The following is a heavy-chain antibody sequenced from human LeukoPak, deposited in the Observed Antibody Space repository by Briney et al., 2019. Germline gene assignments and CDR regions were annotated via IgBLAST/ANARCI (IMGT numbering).Heavy chain of an antibody. V-gene: IGHV1-3*01. CDR1: GYTFTSYA. CDR3: ARAAYYCSSTSCYALPSDY. CDR2: INAGNGNT. J-gene: IGHJ4*02. Sequence: GASVKVSCEASGYTFTSYAMHWVRQAPGQRLEWMGWINAGNGNTKYSQKFQGRVTVTRDTSASTAYMELSSLRSEDTAVYYCARAAYYCSSTSCYALPSDYWGQGTLVTVSS. D-gene: IGHD2-2*01.